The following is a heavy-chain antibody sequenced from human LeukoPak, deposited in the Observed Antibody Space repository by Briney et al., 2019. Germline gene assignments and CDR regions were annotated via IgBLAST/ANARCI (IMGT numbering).Heavy chain of an antibody. V-gene: IGHV1-8*01. CDR1: GYTFTSYD. CDR3: AREGITGTTLEAHDAFDC. D-gene: IGHD1-7*01. CDR2: MNPNRGKT. Sequence: ASVKVSCKAYGYTFTSYDINWVRQATGQGLEWMGWMNPNRGKTGHAQKFQGRVTMTRITSISPAYMELTSVLTEHTAVTYCAREGITGTTLEAHDAFDCWGQGKMGTLSS. J-gene: IGHJ3*01.